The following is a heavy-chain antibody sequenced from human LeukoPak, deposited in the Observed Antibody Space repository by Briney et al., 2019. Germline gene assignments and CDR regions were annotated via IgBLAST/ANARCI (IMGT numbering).Heavy chain of an antibody. J-gene: IGHJ6*03. CDR1: GGSINDYY. CDR2: IYYTGRT. V-gene: IGHV4-59*12. D-gene: IGHD5-12*01. CDR3: ARGYSGYDWADYMDV. Sequence: SETLSLTCTVSGGSINDYYWSWIRQSPGKGLEWIGYIYYTGRTKYNPSVQSRVTISVDTSKNQFSLKLSSVTAADTAVYCCARGYSGYDWADYMDVWGKGTTVTISS.